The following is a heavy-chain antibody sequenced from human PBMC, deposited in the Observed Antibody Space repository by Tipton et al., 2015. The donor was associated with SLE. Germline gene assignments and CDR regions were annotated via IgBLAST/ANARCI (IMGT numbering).Heavy chain of an antibody. J-gene: IGHJ5*02. D-gene: IGHD4/OR15-4a*01. V-gene: IGHV1-8*01. CDR2: VSPNSGNT. CDR1: GYTFTNYD. Sequence: QLVQSGAEVKKPGASVKVSCKASGYTFTNYDINWVRQATGQGLEWVGWVSPNSGNTGYAQKFQGRVTMTRSTSMNTVYMELSSLSSEDTAVYYCARDYGGQSGWFDPWGQGTLVTVSS. CDR3: ARDYGGQSGWFDP.